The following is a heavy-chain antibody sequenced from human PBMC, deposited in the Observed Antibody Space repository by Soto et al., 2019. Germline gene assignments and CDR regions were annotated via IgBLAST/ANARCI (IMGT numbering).Heavy chain of an antibody. Sequence: QVQLVESGGGVVQPGRSLRLSCAASGFTFSNYGMHWVRQAPGKGLEWVAFILYDGSDKYFADSVKGRFTISRDNSKNTLDLQRNSLRAEDTDVYYCAKDRIVMIRGVMNYYGMDVWGQVTTVTVSS. CDR3: AKDRIVMIRGVMNYYGMDV. CDR1: GFTFSNYG. CDR2: ILYDGSDK. V-gene: IGHV3-30*18. D-gene: IGHD3-10*01. J-gene: IGHJ6*02.